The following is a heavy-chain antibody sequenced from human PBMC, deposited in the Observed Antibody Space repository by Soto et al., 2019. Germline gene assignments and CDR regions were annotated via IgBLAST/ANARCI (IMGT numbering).Heavy chain of an antibody. Sequence: LRLSCAASGFTFSSYSMNWVRQAPGKGLEWVSSISSSSSYIYYADSVKGRFTISRDNAKNSLYLQMNSLRAEDTAVYYCASISNSGDYYYYGMDVWGQGTTVTVSS. CDR1: GFTFSSYS. CDR2: ISSSSSYI. CDR3: ASISNSGDYYYYGMDV. V-gene: IGHV3-21*01. J-gene: IGHJ6*02. D-gene: IGHD4-4*01.